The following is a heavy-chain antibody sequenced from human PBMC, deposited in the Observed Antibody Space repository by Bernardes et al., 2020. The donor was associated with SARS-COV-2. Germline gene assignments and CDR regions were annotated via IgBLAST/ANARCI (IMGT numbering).Heavy chain of an antibody. J-gene: IGHJ6*02. CDR1: GFSLSTNRVG. D-gene: IGHD3-16*01. Sequence: SGPTLVKPTQTLTLTCSFSGFSLSTNRVGVGWIRQPPGKALEWLAVIYWDNAKRYSPSLEGRLTIAKDTSKNQVVLTMTNMDPVDTATYYCVHRLINYGMDVWGQGTTVTVSS. CDR2: IYWDNAK. V-gene: IGHV2-5*02. CDR3: VHRLINYGMDV.